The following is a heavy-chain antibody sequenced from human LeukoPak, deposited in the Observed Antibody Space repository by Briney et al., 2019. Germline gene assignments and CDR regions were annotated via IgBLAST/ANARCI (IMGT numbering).Heavy chain of an antibody. CDR3: ARVRSVGGNPHAFNI. J-gene: IGHJ3*02. CDR1: GFTFSSYS. V-gene: IGHV3-21*01. D-gene: IGHD4-23*01. CDR2: ISSSSSYI. Sequence: GGSLRLSCAASGFTFSSYSMNWVRQAPGKGLEWVSSISSSSSYIYYADSVKGRFTISRDNAKSSLYLQMNSLRVEDTALYYCARVRSVGGNPHAFNIWGQGTMVTVSS.